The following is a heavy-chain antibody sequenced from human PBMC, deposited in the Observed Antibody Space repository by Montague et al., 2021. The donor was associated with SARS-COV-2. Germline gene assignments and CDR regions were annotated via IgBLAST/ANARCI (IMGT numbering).Heavy chain of an antibody. Sequence: SETLSLTCSVPGDSIRSSGYYWGWIRQPPGKGLEWIAYIFDSGNSNYNPSLKSRVSTSVDTSKNQFSLNLTSVTAADTAVYYCARRLMGDLVADWFFDVWGRGTLVTVSS. J-gene: IGHJ2*01. CDR3: ARRLMGDLVADWFFDV. V-gene: IGHV4-61*05. D-gene: IGHD5-12*01. CDR2: IFDSGNS. CDR1: GDSIRSSGYY.